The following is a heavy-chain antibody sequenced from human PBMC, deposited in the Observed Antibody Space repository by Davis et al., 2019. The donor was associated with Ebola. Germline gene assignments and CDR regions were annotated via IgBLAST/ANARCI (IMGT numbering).Heavy chain of an antibody. CDR3: AREDSSSSQIDP. CDR2: IIPILGIA. Sequence: PGGSLRLSCAASGGTFSSYAISWVRQAPGQGLEWMGGIIPILGIANYAQKFQGRVTITADKSTSTAYMELSSLRSEDTAVYYCAREDSSSSQIDPWGQGTLVTVSS. V-gene: IGHV1-69*10. D-gene: IGHD6-13*01. J-gene: IGHJ5*02. CDR1: GGTFSSYA.